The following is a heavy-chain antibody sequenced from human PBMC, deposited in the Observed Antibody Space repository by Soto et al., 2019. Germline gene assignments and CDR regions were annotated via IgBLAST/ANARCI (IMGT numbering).Heavy chain of an antibody. Sequence: PSETLSLTCAVYGGSFSGYYWSWIRQPPGKGLEWIGEINHSGSTNYNPSLKSRVTISVDTSKNQFSLKLSSVTAADTAVYYCARAYSGWYSVAKGLFDYWGQGTLVTVSS. D-gene: IGHD6-19*01. CDR3: ARAYSGWYSVAKGLFDY. CDR1: GGSFSGYY. V-gene: IGHV4-34*01. J-gene: IGHJ4*02. CDR2: INHSGST.